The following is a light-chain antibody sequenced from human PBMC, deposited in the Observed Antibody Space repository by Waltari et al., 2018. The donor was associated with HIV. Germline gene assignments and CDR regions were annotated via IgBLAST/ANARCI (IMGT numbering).Light chain of an antibody. CDR3: QQYYGSPYT. CDR1: QSVLYSSNNKNY. V-gene: IGKV4-1*01. J-gene: IGKJ2*01. Sequence: LAVSLGERATINCKSSQSVLYSSNNKNYLAWYQQKPGQPPKLLIFWASTRESGVPDRFSGSGSGTDFTLTISSLQAEDVAVYYCQQYYGSPYTFGQGTKLE. CDR2: WAS.